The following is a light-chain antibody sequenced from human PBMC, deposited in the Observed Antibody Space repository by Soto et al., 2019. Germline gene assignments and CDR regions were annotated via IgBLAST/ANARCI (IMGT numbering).Light chain of an antibody. Sequence: DIWMTQFPATLSLSPGERATLSCRASQSVSSSLAWYQQKPGQAPRLLIYGASTRATGIPARFSGSGSGTEFTLTISSLQSEDFAVYYCQQYHNWPPITFGQGTRLEI. CDR2: GAS. CDR1: QSVSSS. CDR3: QQYHNWPPIT. V-gene: IGKV3-15*01. J-gene: IGKJ5*01.